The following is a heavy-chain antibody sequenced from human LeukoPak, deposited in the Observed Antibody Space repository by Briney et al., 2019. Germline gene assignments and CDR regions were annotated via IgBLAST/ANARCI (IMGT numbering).Heavy chain of an antibody. D-gene: IGHD6-19*01. Sequence: PSETLSLTCNVSGGSLSRDSHQWNWIRQPAGKRLEWIGRIYISGTTNYNPSLKSRVTISVDTSKNQFSLKLSSVIAADTAIYYCARAGGGGWGYFDYWGQGTLVTVSS. V-gene: IGHV4-61*02. CDR1: GGSLSRDSHQ. CDR2: IYISGTT. CDR3: ARAGGGGWGYFDY. J-gene: IGHJ4*02.